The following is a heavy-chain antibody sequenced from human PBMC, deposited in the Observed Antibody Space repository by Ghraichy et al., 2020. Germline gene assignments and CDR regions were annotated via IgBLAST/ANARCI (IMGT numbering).Heavy chain of an antibody. CDR2: IYHSGST. J-gene: IGHJ4*02. CDR3: ARGLVGAAIDY. V-gene: IGHV4-38-2*02. CDR1: GYSISSGYY. D-gene: IGHD1-26*01. Sequence: SETLSLTCIVSGYSISSGYYWGWIRQPPGKRLEWIGSIYHSGSTQYSPSLKSRVTISVDTTKNQFSLKVSSVTAADTAVYYCARGLVGAAIDYWGQGTLVTVSS.